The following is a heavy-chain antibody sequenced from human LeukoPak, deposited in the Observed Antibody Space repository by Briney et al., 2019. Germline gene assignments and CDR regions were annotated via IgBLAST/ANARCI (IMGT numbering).Heavy chain of an antibody. D-gene: IGHD5-24*01. CDR3: ARLDGYTIGYWFDP. V-gene: IGHV4-59*01. CDR2: IYYSGST. J-gene: IGHJ5*02. CDR1: GGSISSYY. Sequence: SETLSLTCTVSGGSISSYYWSWIRQPPGKGLEWIGYIYYSGSTYYNPSLKSRVTISVDTSKNQFSLKLSSVTAADTAVYYCARLDGYTIGYWFDPWGQGTLVTVSS.